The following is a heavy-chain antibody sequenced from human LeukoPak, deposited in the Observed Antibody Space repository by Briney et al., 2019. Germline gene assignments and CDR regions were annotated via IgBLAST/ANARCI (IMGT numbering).Heavy chain of an antibody. D-gene: IGHD4-17*01. CDR2: INPNSGGT. Sequence: ASVKVSCKTSGYTFTGYYTHWVRQAPGQGLEWMGWINPNSGGTNYAQKFQGRVTMTRDTSISTAYMELSRLRSDDTAVYYCARAGHYGDYLYEDYWGQGTLVTVSS. V-gene: IGHV1-2*02. CDR3: ARAGHYGDYLYEDY. J-gene: IGHJ4*02. CDR1: GYTFTGYY.